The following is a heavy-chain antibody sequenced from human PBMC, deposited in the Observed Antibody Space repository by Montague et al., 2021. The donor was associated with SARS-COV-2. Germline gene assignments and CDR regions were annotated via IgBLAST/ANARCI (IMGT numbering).Heavy chain of an antibody. D-gene: IGHD3-9*01. Sequence: SETLSLTSTVSGGSISSSSYYWGWIRQPPGKGLEWIGSIYYSGSTYYNPSLKSRVTISVDTSKNQFSLKLSSVTAADTAVYYCAKPVSYYDILSSSTNWFDPWGQGTLVTVSS. CDR1: GGSISSSSYY. V-gene: IGHV4-39*01. J-gene: IGHJ5*02. CDR3: AKPVSYYDILSSSTNWFDP. CDR2: IYYSGST.